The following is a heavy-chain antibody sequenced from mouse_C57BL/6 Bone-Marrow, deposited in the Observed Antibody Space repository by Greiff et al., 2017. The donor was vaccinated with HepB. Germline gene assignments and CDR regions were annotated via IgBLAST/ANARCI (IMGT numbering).Heavy chain of an antibody. D-gene: IGHD3-2*02. V-gene: IGHV1-15*01. CDR3: TRTGTAQATWGFYYAMDY. CDR2: IDPETGGT. J-gene: IGHJ4*01. CDR1: GYTFTDYE. Sequence: QVQLQQSGAELVRPGASVTLSCKASGYTFTDYEMHWVKQTPVHGLEWIGAIDPETGGTAYNQKFKGKAILTADKSSSTDYMELRGLTSVDCAVDYCTRTGTAQATWGFYYAMDYWGQGTSVTVSS.